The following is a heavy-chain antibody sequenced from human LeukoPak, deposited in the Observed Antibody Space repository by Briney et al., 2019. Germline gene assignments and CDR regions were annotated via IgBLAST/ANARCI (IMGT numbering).Heavy chain of an antibody. V-gene: IGHV4-4*09. Sequence: SETLSLTCTVSGDSISSHYWSWLRQPPGKGLEWIGYIHTSGNTNSNPSLKSRVTISVDTSKKQLSLKLTSVAAADTAVYYCACESTAAGTFWFDPWGQGTLVTVSS. CDR3: ACESTAAGTFWFDP. J-gene: IGHJ5*02. CDR2: IHTSGNT. D-gene: IGHD6-13*01. CDR1: GDSISSHY.